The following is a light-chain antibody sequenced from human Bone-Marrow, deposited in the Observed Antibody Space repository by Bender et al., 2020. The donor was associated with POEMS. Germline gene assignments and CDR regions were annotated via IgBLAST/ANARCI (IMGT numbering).Light chain of an antibody. CDR3: QAWDSSSVV. CDR2: EDT. J-gene: IGLJ3*02. CDR1: NLRYKY. Sequence: SYDLTQPPSVSVSPGQTAIITCSGDNLRYKYTCWYQQMAGQSPVLVIYEDTKRPPGTPARFCASNSGNPATLSVSGTQVSDEADYYCQAWDSSSVVFGGGPTLTVL. V-gene: IGLV3-1*01.